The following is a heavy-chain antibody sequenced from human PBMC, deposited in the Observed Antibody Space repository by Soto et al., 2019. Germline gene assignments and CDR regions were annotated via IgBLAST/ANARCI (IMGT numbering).Heavy chain of an antibody. CDR1: GYTFTSYA. CDR2: INAGNGNT. CDR3: ARGTVVTHFAY. D-gene: IGHD2-15*01. J-gene: IGHJ4*02. Sequence: QVQLVQSGAEEKKPGASAKVSCKASGYTFTSYAMHWVRQAPGQRLEWMGWINAGNGNTKYSQKFQGRVTITRDTSASTADMELSSLRSEDTAVYYCARGTVVTHFAYWGQGTLVTVSS. V-gene: IGHV1-3*05.